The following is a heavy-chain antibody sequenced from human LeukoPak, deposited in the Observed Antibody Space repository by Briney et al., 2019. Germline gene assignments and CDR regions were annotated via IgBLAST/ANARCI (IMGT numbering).Heavy chain of an antibody. V-gene: IGHV2-5*02. CDR3: AHRRGDGFIDY. J-gene: IGHJ4*02. D-gene: IGHD5-24*01. CDR2: IYWDDDK. CDR1: GFSLSTSGVG. Sequence: SGPTLVNPTQTLTLICTFSGFSLSTSGVGVGWIRQPPGKALEWLALIYWDDDKRYSPSLKGRLTITKDTSKNQVVLTMTNMDPVDTATYYCAHRRGDGFIDYWGQGTLVTVSS.